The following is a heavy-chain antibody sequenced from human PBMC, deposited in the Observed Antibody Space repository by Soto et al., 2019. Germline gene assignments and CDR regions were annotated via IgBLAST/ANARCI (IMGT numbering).Heavy chain of an antibody. V-gene: IGHV3-23*01. D-gene: IGHD3-22*01. CDR3: AKPLGGAYYYYFDD. CDR1: GFTFTRYA. J-gene: IGHJ4*02. CDR2: VSGSGDST. Sequence: GGSLRLSCAASGFTFTRYAMSGVRQAQGKGLEWVSAVSGSGDSTHHADSVRGRFTISRDNSKNTLYLQMNSLRAEDTAVYYCAKPLGGAYYYYFDDWGQGTQVTVSS.